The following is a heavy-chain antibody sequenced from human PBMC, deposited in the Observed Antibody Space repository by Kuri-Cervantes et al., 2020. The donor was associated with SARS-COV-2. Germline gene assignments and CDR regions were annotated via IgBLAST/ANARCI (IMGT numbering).Heavy chain of an antibody. CDR2: ITSRSSTI. Sequence: GESLKISCVVSGFDFGNYGMNWVRQAPGKGLEWISYITSRSSTIYYADSVKGRFTISRDNAKNSLYPQMNSLRAEDTAVYYCASGLTRDYWGQGTLVTVSS. J-gene: IGHJ4*02. CDR3: ASGLTRDY. D-gene: IGHD3/OR15-3a*01. V-gene: IGHV3-48*01. CDR1: GFDFGNYG.